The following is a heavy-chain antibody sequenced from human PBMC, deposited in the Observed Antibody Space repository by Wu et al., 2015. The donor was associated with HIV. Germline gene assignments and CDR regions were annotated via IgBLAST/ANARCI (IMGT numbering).Heavy chain of an antibody. CDR1: GGTFNSFA. V-gene: IGHV1-69*05. J-gene: IGHJ4*02. D-gene: IGHD5-18*01. Sequence: QVQVVQSGPEMKRPGSSVKVSCKASGGTFNSFAINWVRHVPGQGLEWMGGVIPIFGTTSYAQKFQGRVTINTDESTSTAYMELSSLRSEDTALYYCARANSGDSLGYFDYWGQGTLVTVSS. CDR2: VIPIFGTT. CDR3: ARANSGDSLGYFDY.